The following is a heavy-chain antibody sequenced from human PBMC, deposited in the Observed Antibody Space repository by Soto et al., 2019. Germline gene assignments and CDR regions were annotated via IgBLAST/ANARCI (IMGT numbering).Heavy chain of an antibody. CDR1: GFTFSSYW. V-gene: IGHV3-7*03. D-gene: IGHD4-4*01. Sequence: GGSLRLSCAASGFTFSSYWMSWVRQAPGKGLEWVANIKQDGSEKYYVDSVKGRFTISRDNAKNSLYLQMNSLRAEDTAVYYCARDGYSRGYYYYGMDVWGQGTTVTVSS. CDR3: ARDGYSRGYYYYGMDV. J-gene: IGHJ6*02. CDR2: IKQDGSEK.